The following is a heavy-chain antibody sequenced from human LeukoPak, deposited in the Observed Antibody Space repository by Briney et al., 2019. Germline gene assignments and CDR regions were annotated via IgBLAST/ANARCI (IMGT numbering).Heavy chain of an antibody. CDR1: GGSFYGYY. J-gene: IGHJ6*02. D-gene: IGHD3-10*01. CDR2: INYSGIT. CDR3: ARGPFAPHV. V-gene: IGHV4-34*01. Sequence: PSETLSLTCGVYGGSFYGYYWSWIRQPPGKGLEWIGDINYSGITNYNPSLKNRVSISVDTSQNQFSLKLTSVTAADTAVYYCARGPFAPHVWGQGTTVSVSS.